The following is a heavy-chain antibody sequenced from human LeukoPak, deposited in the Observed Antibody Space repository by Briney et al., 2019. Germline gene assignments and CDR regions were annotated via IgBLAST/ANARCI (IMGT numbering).Heavy chain of an antibody. D-gene: IGHD3-22*01. CDR1: GVSIISSSYY. V-gene: IGHV4-39*01. CDR2: IYYSGST. Sequence: SETLSLTCTVSGVSIISSSYYWGWIRQPPRKGLEWIGSIYYSGSTYYNPSLKSRVTISVDTSKNQFSLKLSSVTAADTAVYYCASLGEDYYDSSGYYPHWGQGTLVTVSS. J-gene: IGHJ4*02. CDR3: ASLGEDYYDSSGYYPH.